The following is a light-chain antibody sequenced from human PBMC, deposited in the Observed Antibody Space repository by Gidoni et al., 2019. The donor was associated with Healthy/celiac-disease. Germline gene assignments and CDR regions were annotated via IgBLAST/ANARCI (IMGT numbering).Light chain of an antibody. CDR1: QSISSY. V-gene: IGKV1-39*01. CDR2: AAS. Sequence: DIQMTQSPSSLSASVGDRVTITCRASQSISSYLNWYQQKPGKAPKLLIYAASSLQSGVPSRFSGSGSGTDFTLTISSLQPEDFATYYCRQSYSHPRYTFGQGTKLEIK. CDR3: RQSYSHPRYT. J-gene: IGKJ2*01.